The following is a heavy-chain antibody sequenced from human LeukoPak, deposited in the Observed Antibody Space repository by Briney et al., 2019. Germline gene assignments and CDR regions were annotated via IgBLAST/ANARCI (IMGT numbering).Heavy chain of an antibody. CDR1: EFTFSSYS. CDR3: LRGYYDSNRYFDFDY. J-gene: IGHJ4*02. D-gene: IGHD3-22*01. CDR2: ISSSSSTI. Sequence: GGSLRLSCAASEFTFSSYSMNWVRQAPGKGLEWVSYISSSSSTIYYADSVKGRFTISRDTSKNTLYLQMNSLRAEDTAVYYCLRGYYDSNRYFDFDYWGRGTLVTVSS. V-gene: IGHV3-48*01.